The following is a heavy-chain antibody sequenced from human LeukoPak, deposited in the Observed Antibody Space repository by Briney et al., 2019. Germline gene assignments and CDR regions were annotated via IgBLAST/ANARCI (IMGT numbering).Heavy chain of an antibody. CDR2: ISAYNGNT. V-gene: IGHV1-18*01. CDR1: GYTFTSYG. Sequence: WASVKVSCKASGYTFTSYGISWVRQAPGQGLEWMGWISAYNGNTNYAQKFQGRVTITADESTSTAYMELSSLRSEDTAVYYCASQYYDFWSGYPQWGQGTLVTVSS. J-gene: IGHJ4*02. D-gene: IGHD3-3*01. CDR3: ASQYYDFWSGYPQ.